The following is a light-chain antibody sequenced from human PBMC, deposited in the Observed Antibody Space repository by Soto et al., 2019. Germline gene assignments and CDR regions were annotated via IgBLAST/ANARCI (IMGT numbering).Light chain of an antibody. Sequence: DIQMTQSPSTLSASVGDRVTITCRASQSISSWLAWYQQKPGKASKLLIYTASSLQSGVPSRFSGSGSGTDFTLTISSLQPDDFATYYCQQYSSYFYTFGQGTKLEIK. J-gene: IGKJ2*01. CDR3: QQYSSYFYT. V-gene: IGKV1-5*01. CDR2: TAS. CDR1: QSISSW.